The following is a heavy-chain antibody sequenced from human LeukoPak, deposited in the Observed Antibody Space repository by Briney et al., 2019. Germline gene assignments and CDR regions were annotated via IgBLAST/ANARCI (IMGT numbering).Heavy chain of an antibody. J-gene: IGHJ6*02. CDR2: ISNSGDNT. CDR1: GFTFSSYA. D-gene: IGHD5-24*01. Sequence: GGSLRLSCAASGFTFSSYAMSWVRQAPGKGPEWVSAISNSGDNTFYADSVKGRFTISRDNSKNTVYLQMNSLRAEDTAVYYCARDRRDGYNPEDYYYYGMDVWGQGTTVTVSS. V-gene: IGHV3-23*01. CDR3: ARDRRDGYNPEDYYYYGMDV.